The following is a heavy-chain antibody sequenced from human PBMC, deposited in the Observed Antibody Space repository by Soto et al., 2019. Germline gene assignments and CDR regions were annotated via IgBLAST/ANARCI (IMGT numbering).Heavy chain of an antibody. D-gene: IGHD4-17*01. J-gene: IGHJ6*02. Sequence: GESLKISCKASGYSFTSYWISWVRQMPGKGLAWMGRIDPSDSYTNYSPSFQVHVTISAVKSISTAYLQCSSLKASDTAMYYCARRAVRYYYGMDVWGQGTTVTVSS. V-gene: IGHV5-10-1*01. CDR1: GYSFTSYW. CDR3: ARRAVRYYYGMDV. CDR2: IDPSDSYT.